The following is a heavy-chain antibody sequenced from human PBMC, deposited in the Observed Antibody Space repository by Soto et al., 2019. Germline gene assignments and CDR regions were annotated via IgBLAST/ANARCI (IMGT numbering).Heavy chain of an antibody. J-gene: IGHJ4*02. CDR1: GGTFSSYA. CDR2: IIPIFGTA. Sequence: SVKVSCKASGGTFSSYAISWVRQAPGQGLEWMGGIIPIFGTANYAQKFQGRVTITADKSTSTAYMELSSLRSEDTAVYYCARGEGYDILTGSSHFDYWGQGTLVT. V-gene: IGHV1-69*06. CDR3: ARGEGYDILTGSSHFDY. D-gene: IGHD3-9*01.